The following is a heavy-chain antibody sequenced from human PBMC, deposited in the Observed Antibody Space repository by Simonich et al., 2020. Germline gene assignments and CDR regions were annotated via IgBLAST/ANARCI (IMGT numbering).Heavy chain of an antibody. CDR3: AREYSSSSDPYWYFDL. J-gene: IGHJ2*01. V-gene: IGHV3-7*01. Sequence: EVQLVESGGGLVQPGGSLRLSCAASGFTFSSYWMSWVRQAPGKGRGWVANIKKDGGEKYYVDAVKGRFTISRDNAKNSLYLKMNSLRAEYTAVYYCAREYSSSSDPYWYFDLWGRGTLVTVSS. CDR2: IKKDGGEK. D-gene: IGHD6-6*01. CDR1: GFTFSSYW.